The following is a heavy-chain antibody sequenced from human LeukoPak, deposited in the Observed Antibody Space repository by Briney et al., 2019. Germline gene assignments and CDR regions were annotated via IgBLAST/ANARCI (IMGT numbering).Heavy chain of an antibody. CDR1: GFTFSSYA. CDR2: ISGSGGST. Sequence: SGGSLRLSCAASGFTFSSYAMSWVRQAPGKGLEWVSAISGSGGSTYYADSVKGRFTISRDNSKNTLYLQMNSLTAEDTAVYYCAKQTEDLVDAFDIWGQGTMVTVSS. V-gene: IGHV3-23*01. CDR3: AKQTEDLVDAFDI. J-gene: IGHJ3*02. D-gene: IGHD2-15*01.